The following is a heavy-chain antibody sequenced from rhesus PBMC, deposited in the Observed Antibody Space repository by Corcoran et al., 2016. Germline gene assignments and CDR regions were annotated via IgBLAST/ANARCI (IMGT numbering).Heavy chain of an antibody. J-gene: IGHJ2*01. V-gene: IGHV3S16*01. CDR2: ISSASSYI. CDR1: GFTFSSYG. Sequence: EVQLVESGGGLVQPGGSLRLSCAASGFTFSSYGMSWVRQAPGKGLGWVSSISSASSYIYYADSVKGRFTISRDNAKNSLSLQMNSLRAEDTAVYYCTSYSNYEFGYFDLWGPGTPITISS. CDR3: TSYSNYEFGYFDL. D-gene: IGHD4-23*01.